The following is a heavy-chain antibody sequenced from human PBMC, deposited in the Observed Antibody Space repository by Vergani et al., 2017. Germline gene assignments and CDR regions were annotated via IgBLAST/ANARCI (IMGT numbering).Heavy chain of an antibody. CDR1: GFTFIMHA. D-gene: IGHD5-12*01. V-gene: IGHV3-23*04. Sequence: VQLVESGGDLVQPGGSLRLSCAASGFTFIMHAMSWVRQAPGKGLEWVSTLSASDRRTHYADSVKGRFTISRDNSKNTLFLHMNSLRPEDTAVYYCTKGSRGYTGYFFDYWGQGTLATVSS. J-gene: IGHJ4*02. CDR2: LSASDRRT. CDR3: TKGSRGYTGYFFDY.